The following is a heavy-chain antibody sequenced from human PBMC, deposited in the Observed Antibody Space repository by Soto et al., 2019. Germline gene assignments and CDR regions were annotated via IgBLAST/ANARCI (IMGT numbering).Heavy chain of an antibody. D-gene: IGHD2-21*01. CDR2: ITTDKGKT. Sequence: QVELVQSGPEVKKPGASVKVSCKTSGYTFTNYGISWMRQAPGQGLEWMGWITTDKGKTTYAQKFQGRVTMTTDTSTSTAYMELRSLRSDDTAMYYCVTCSPAYDYWGQGTLVTVSS. CDR3: VTCSPAYDY. J-gene: IGHJ4*02. V-gene: IGHV1-18*01. CDR1: GYTFTNYG.